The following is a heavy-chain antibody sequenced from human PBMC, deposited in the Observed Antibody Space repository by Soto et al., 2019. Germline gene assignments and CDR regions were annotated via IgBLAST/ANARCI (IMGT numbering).Heavy chain of an antibody. Sequence: SETLSLTCAVYGGSFSGYYWSWIRQPPGKGLEWTGEINHSGSTNYNPSLRSRVTISVDTSKNQFSLKLSSVTAADTAVYYCARSGNIDFWSGVGTTLDVWGKGTTVTVSS. CDR2: INHSGST. V-gene: IGHV4-34*01. J-gene: IGHJ6*04. CDR3: ARSGNIDFWSGVGTTLDV. D-gene: IGHD3-3*01. CDR1: GGSFSGYY.